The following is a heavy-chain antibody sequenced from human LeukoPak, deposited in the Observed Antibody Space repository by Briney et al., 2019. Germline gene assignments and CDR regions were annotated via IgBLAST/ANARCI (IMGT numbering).Heavy chain of an antibody. CDR3: ARQVVAVAGTVYFDY. CDR1: GGSIRSSSYY. CDR2: IYYSGST. Sequence: PETLSPTCTVSGGSIRSSSYYWGWIRQPPGKGLEWIGSIYYSGSTYYNASLKSRGTISVDTSKNKFSLKLNSVTAADTAVYFCARQVVAVAGTVYFDYWGQRTVFRVSS. D-gene: IGHD6-19*01. J-gene: IGHJ4*02. V-gene: IGHV4-39*01.